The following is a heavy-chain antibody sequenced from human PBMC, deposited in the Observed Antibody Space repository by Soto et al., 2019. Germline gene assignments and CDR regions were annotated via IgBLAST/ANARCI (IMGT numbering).Heavy chain of an antibody. CDR1: GGTFSSYA. CDR2: ILPIFGTA. Sequence: SVKVSCKASGGTFSSYAISWVRQAPGQGLEWMGGILPIFGTANYAQKFQGRVTITADESTSTAYMELSSLRSEDTAVYYCARDRRRWIPGYYYYGMDVWGQGTTVTVSS. CDR3: ARDRRRWIPGYYYYGMDV. D-gene: IGHD5-18*01. V-gene: IGHV1-69*13. J-gene: IGHJ6*02.